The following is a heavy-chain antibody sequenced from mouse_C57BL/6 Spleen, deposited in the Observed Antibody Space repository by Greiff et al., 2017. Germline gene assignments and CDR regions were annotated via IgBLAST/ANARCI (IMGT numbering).Heavy chain of an antibody. CDR1: GYTFTSYW. CDR2: INPSNGGT. CDR3: ARPLYYGSSGFAY. V-gene: IGHV1-53*01. J-gene: IGHJ3*01. D-gene: IGHD1-1*01. Sequence: VKLQESGTELVKPGASVKLSCKASGYTFTSYWMHWVKQRPGQGLEWIGNINPSNGGTNYNEKFKSKATLTVDKSSSTAYMQLSSLTSEDSAVYYCARPLYYGSSGFAYWGQGTLVTVSA.